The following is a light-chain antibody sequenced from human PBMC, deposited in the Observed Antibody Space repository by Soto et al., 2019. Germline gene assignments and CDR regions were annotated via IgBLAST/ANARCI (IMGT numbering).Light chain of an antibody. Sequence: DIVMTQSPDSLVVSLGDRATINCKSSQNLLYSSNNKNYLDWYQQKPGQPPKLLFYWASIRESEVPDRFSGSGSGTDFTLTVSSLQAEDVATYYCQQYYSSPLTFGQGTKVEIK. CDR3: QQYYSSPLT. J-gene: IGKJ1*01. CDR1: QNLLYSSNNKNY. V-gene: IGKV4-1*01. CDR2: WAS.